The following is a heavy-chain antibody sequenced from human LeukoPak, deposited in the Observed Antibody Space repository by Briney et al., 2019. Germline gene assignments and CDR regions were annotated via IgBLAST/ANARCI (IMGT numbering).Heavy chain of an antibody. V-gene: IGHV5-51*01. CDR2: IYPGNSDT. CDR3: ARGHCSSTTCYGYFDY. D-gene: IGHD2-2*01. J-gene: IGHJ4*02. Sequence: ESLKISWKGSGYSFTTYWIGLVRQMPGKGLEWMGSIYPGNSDTRYSPSFQGQVTISADKSISTAYLQWSSLKASDTAMYYCARGHCSSTTCYGYFDYWGQGTLVTVSS. CDR1: GYSFTTYW.